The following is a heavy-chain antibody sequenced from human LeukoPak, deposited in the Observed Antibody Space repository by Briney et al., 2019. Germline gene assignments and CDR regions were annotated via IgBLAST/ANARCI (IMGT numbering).Heavy chain of an antibody. J-gene: IGHJ4*02. CDR1: GYTFTSYA. CDR3: ARSPVNSGSYLFDY. CDR2: INTNTGNP. Sequence: ASVRVSCKASGYTFTSYAMNWVRQAPGQGLEWMGWINTNTGNPTYAQGFTGRFVFSLDTSVSTAYLQISSLKAEDTAVYYCARSPVNSGSYLFDYWGQGTLVTVSS. D-gene: IGHD1-26*01. V-gene: IGHV7-4-1*02.